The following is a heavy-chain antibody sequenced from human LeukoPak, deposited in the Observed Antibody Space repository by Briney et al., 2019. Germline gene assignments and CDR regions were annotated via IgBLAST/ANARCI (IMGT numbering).Heavy chain of an antibody. Sequence: SETGSLTCTVSGGSISSTSYYWGWVRQPPGKGLEWIGEIYHSGSTNYNPSLKSRVTISVDKSKNQFSLKLSSVTAADTAVYYCARDRRVYGDYLIGMDVWGQGTRVTVS. V-gene: IGHV4-39*07. D-gene: IGHD4-17*01. CDR1: GGSISSTSYY. CDR2: IYHSGST. J-gene: IGHJ6*02. CDR3: ARDRRVYGDYLIGMDV.